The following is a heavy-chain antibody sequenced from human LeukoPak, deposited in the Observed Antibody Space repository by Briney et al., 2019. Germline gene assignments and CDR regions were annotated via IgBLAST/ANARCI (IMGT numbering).Heavy chain of an antibody. V-gene: IGHV4-39*01. CDR1: GGSISTSSYY. D-gene: IGHD3-9*01. CDR3: AAPDILTGLKSFDY. Sequence: SETLPLTCTVSGGSISTSSYYWGWIRQPPGKGLEWLGSIYYSGSTYYNPSLKSRVTISVDTSKNQFSLKLSSVTAADTAVYYCAAPDILTGLKSFDYWGQGTLVTVSS. CDR2: IYYSGST. J-gene: IGHJ4*02.